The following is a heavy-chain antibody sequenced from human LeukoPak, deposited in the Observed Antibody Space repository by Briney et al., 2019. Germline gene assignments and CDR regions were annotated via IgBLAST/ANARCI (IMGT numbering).Heavy chain of an antibody. D-gene: IGHD3-9*01. J-gene: IGHJ1*01. V-gene: IGHV4-34*01. CDR3: ARGPRLLRYFDWLSPRAEYFQH. CDR2: INHSGST. CDR1: GGSFGGYY. Sequence: SETLSLTCAVYGGSFGGYYWSWIRQPPGKGLEWIGEINHSGSTNYNPSLKSRATISVDTSKNQFSLKLSSVTAADTAVYYCARGPRLLRYFDWLSPRAEYFQHWGQGTLVTVSS.